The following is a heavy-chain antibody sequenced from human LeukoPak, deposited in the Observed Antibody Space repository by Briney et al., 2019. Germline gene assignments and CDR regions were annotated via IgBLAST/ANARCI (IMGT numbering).Heavy chain of an antibody. CDR1: GGSFSGDY. Sequence: SETQSLTCAVYGGSFSGDYWSWISQHPRKGLEWLGEINHSGCTNYNPSLTSRVTVSVDSSKNQFSLMLSSVTAADTAVYYCAREPRRSGTEIGAFDIWGRGTMVTVSS. V-gene: IGHV4-34*01. D-gene: IGHD1-1*01. CDR2: INHSGCT. CDR3: AREPRRSGTEIGAFDI. J-gene: IGHJ3*02.